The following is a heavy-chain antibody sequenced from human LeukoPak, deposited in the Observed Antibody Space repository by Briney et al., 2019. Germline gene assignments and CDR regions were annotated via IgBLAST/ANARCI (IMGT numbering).Heavy chain of an antibody. CDR1: GFTFDDYA. V-gene: IGHV3-20*04. CDR2: INWNGRIT. CDR3: ARGSVQLWLRDTYYYMDV. D-gene: IGHD5-18*01. Sequence: GSLSLSCAASGFTFDDYAMNWVRQVPGRGLEWVSGINWNGRITEYADSVKDRFTISRQNTKNSLYLYMNNLGGEDTALYFCARGSVQLWLRDTYYYMDVWGKGTTVTVSS. J-gene: IGHJ6*03.